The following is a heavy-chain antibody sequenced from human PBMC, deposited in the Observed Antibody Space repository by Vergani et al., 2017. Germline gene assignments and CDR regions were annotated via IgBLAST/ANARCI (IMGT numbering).Heavy chain of an antibody. CDR3: ARDSDYGDYLRVYYGMDV. Sequence: QVQLVQSGAEVKKPGSSVKVSCKASGGTFSSYAISWVRQAPGQGLEWMGGIIPIFGTANYAQKFQGRVTITADESTSTAYMELSSLRSEDTAVDYCARDSDYGDYLRVYYGMDVWGQGTTVTVSS. J-gene: IGHJ6*02. D-gene: IGHD4-17*01. CDR2: IIPIFGTA. V-gene: IGHV1-69*01. CDR1: GGTFSSYA.